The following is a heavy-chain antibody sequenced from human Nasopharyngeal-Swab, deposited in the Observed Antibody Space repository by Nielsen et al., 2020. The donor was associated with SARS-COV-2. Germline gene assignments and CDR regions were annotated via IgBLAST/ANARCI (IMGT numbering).Heavy chain of an antibody. CDR1: GGSISSYY. J-gene: IGHJ4*02. CDR3: ARRETIVGSFDY. D-gene: IGHD1-26*01. V-gene: IGHV4-59*08. CDR2: IYYSGST. Sequence: GSLRLSCTVSGGSISSYYWTWIRQSPGKGLEWIGYIYYSGSTDYNPSLKGRVTISVDTSKNQFSLKLNSVTAADTAVYYCARRETIVGSFDYWGQGTLVTVSS.